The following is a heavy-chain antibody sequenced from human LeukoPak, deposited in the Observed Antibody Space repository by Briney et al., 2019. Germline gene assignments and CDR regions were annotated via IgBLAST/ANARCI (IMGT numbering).Heavy chain of an antibody. CDR1: GFTFSSYG. J-gene: IGHJ6*04. CDR3: AKVQDYGNYYYGMDV. V-gene: IGHV3-30*18. CDR2: ISYDESNE. Sequence: GGSLRLSCAASGFTFSSYGMHWVRQAPGKGLEWVAVISYDESNEYYADSVKGRFTISRDNSNNTLYLQMNSLRAEDTAVYYRAKVQDYGNYYYGMDVWGKGATVTVSS. D-gene: IGHD4-17*01.